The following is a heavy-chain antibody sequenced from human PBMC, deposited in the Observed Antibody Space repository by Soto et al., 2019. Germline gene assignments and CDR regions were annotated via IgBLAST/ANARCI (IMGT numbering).Heavy chain of an antibody. CDR1: GFTFRNYG. Sequence: GGSLRLSCAASGFTFRNYGMTWVRQAPGKGLEWVSAISGTGDITSYADSVKGRFTISRDNSKNTLYLQMSSLRAEDTAVYYSARIPTLTTLFGAFDFWGQGTTVPV. V-gene: IGHV3-23*01. J-gene: IGHJ3*01. CDR2: ISGTGDIT. CDR3: ARIPTLTTLFGAFDF. D-gene: IGHD4-4*01.